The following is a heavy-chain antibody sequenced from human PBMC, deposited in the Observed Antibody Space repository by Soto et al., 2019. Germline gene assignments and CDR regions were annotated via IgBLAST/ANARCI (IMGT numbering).Heavy chain of an antibody. D-gene: IGHD3-16*01. Sequence: SETLSLTCAVSGGSVSSGSYYWSWIRQPPGKGLEWIGYIYYSGSTNYNPSLKSRVTISVDTSKNQFSLKLSSVTAADTAVYYCARDEGLGDYVWGSVRLAFDIWGQGTMVNVSS. V-gene: IGHV4-61*01. J-gene: IGHJ3*02. CDR2: IYYSGST. CDR3: ARDEGLGDYVWGSVRLAFDI. CDR1: GGSVSSGSYY.